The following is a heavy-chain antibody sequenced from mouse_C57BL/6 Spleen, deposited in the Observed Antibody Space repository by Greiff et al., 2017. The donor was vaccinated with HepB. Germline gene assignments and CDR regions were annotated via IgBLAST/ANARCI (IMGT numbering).Heavy chain of an antibody. Sequence: QVQLKQPGAELVRPGTSVKLSCKASGYTFTSYWMHWVKQRPGQGLEWIGVIDPSDSYTNYNQKFKGKATLTVDTSSSTAYMQLSSLTSEDSAVYYCARPDYGSSPYYFDYWGQGTTLTVSS. V-gene: IGHV1-59*01. CDR2: IDPSDSYT. J-gene: IGHJ2*01. CDR1: GYTFTSYW. D-gene: IGHD1-1*01. CDR3: ARPDYGSSPYYFDY.